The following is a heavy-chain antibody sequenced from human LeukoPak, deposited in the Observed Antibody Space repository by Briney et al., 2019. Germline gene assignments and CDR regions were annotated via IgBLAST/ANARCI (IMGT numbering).Heavy chain of an antibody. CDR1: GFTFSSYE. V-gene: IGHV3-48*03. Sequence: PGGSLRLSCAASGFTFSSYEMNWVRQAPGKGLEWVSYISSSGSTIYYADSVKGRFTISRDNSKNTLYLQMNSLRAEDTAVYYCAKDIGRAFDIWGQGTMVTVSS. CDR3: AKDIGRAFDI. CDR2: ISSSGSTI. D-gene: IGHD1-26*01. J-gene: IGHJ3*02.